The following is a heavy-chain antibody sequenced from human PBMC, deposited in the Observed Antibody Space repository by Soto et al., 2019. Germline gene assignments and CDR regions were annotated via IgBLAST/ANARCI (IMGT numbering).Heavy chain of an antibody. J-gene: IGHJ2*01. D-gene: IGHD2-15*01. Sequence: EVQLLESGGGLVKPGGSLRLSCAASGFTFSKYAMSWVRLAPGKGLEWVSFISANGGITDYADSVKGRFTISRDNFQNILSLQMDGLTGDDTALYFCAKDKYPHSVRKVWFFDYWGRGTLVTVSS. CDR3: AKDKYPHSVRKVWFFDY. CDR1: GFTFSKYA. V-gene: IGHV3-23*01. CDR2: ISANGGIT.